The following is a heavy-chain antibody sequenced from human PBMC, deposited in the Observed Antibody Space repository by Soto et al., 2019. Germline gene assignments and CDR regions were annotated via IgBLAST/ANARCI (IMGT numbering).Heavy chain of an antibody. CDR2: ISGSGGST. CDR1: GFTFSSYA. V-gene: IGHV3-23*01. CDR3: AVPGGYCSSTSCYPNDY. Sequence: EVQLLESGGGLVQPGGSLRLSCAASGFTFSSYAMSWVRQAPGKGLEWVSAISGSGGSTYYADSVKGRFTISRDNSKNTLYLQMNSLRAEDTAVYYCAVPGGYCSSTSCYPNDYWGQGTLVTVSS. J-gene: IGHJ4*02. D-gene: IGHD2-2*01.